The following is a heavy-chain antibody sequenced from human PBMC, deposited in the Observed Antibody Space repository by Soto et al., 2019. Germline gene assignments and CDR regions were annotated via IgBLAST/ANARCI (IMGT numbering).Heavy chain of an antibody. J-gene: IGHJ5*02. Sequence: QVQLVQTGAEVKKPGSSVKVSCKASGGTFSSYAISWVRQAPGQGLEWMGGIIPSFGTANYAQKFQGRVTINADESTSTAYVELSSLRSEDTAVYYCARDGVVGYYYDAGWFDPWGQGTLVHVPS. CDR3: ARDGVVGYYYDAGWFDP. V-gene: IGHV1-69*01. D-gene: IGHD3-22*01. CDR2: IIPSFGTA. CDR1: GGTFSSYA.